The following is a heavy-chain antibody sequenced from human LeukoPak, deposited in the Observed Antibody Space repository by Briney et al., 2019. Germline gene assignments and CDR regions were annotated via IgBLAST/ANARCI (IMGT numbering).Heavy chain of an antibody. Sequence: GGCLRLSCAASGFTFRSYGMHWVRPAPAKGLAWVAVIWYDGSNKHYADSVKGRFTISRDNSKNTLYLQMNSLRAEDTAVYYCARGGYYLYGMDVWGQGTTVTVS. CDR2: IWYDGSNK. CDR1: GFTFRSYG. V-gene: IGHV3-33*01. D-gene: IGHD3-10*01. CDR3: ARGGYYLYGMDV. J-gene: IGHJ6*02.